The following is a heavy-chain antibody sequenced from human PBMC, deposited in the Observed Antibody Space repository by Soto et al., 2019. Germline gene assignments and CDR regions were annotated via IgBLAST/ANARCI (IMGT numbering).Heavy chain of an antibody. J-gene: IGHJ4*02. D-gene: IGHD2-15*01. CDR1: GFTFSSYG. V-gene: IGHV3-23*01. Sequence: PGGSLRLSCAASGFTFSSYGMHWVRQAPGKGLEWVSAISGSGGSTYYADSVKGRFTISRDNSKNTLYLQMNSLRAEDTAVYYCAKVFGGKGDLLDYWGRGTLVTVSS. CDR3: AKVFGGKGDLLDY. CDR2: ISGSGGST.